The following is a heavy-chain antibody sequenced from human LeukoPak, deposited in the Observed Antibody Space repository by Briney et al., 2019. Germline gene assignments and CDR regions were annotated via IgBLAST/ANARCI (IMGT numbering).Heavy chain of an antibody. D-gene: IGHD4-11*01. V-gene: IGHV4-4*07. CDR3: ASGVDYSNHGPDYFDY. CDR2: IYTSGST. CDR1: GGSISSYY. Sequence: KSSETLSLTCTVSGGSISSYYWSWIRQPAGKGLEWIGRIYTSGSTNYNPSLKSRVTMSVDTSKNQFSLKLSSVTAADTAVYYCASGVDYSNHGPDYFDYWGQGTLVTVSS. J-gene: IGHJ4*02.